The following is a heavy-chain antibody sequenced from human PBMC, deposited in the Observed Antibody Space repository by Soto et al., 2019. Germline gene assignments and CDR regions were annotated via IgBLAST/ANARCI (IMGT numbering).Heavy chain of an antibody. Sequence: LRLSFAASGFNFSSYGMHWVRQAPGKGLDWVAVISYDGSNRYYADSVKGRFTISRDKSNNTLYLQMNSLRAEDTAVYYCAKNRLANPPYYYYYYGMDVWGQGTTVTVSS. CDR1: GFNFSSYG. D-gene: IGHD6-25*01. CDR3: AKNRLANPPYYYYYYGMDV. CDR2: ISYDGSNR. V-gene: IGHV3-30*18. J-gene: IGHJ6*02.